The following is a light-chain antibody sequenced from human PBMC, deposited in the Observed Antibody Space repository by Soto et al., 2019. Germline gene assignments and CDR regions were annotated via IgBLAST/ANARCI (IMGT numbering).Light chain of an antibody. V-gene: IGKV1-39*01. CDR2: ATT. Sequence: IQMTQSPSSLSASVGDRVTITCRASQTVISYLNWYQQKPGQAPKLLIYATTHLQSGVPSRFSGSGSGTEFTLTISSLHPEDFATYFCQQNYNTPPYTFGQGTKVDI. CDR3: QQNYNTPPYT. J-gene: IGKJ2*01. CDR1: QTVISY.